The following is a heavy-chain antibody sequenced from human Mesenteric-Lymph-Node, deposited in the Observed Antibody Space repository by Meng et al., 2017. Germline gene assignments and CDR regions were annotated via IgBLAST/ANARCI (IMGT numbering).Heavy chain of an antibody. D-gene: IGHD3-22*01. Sequence: SETLSLTCAVYGGSFSGYYWSWIRQPPGKGLEWIGEINHSGSTYYNPSLKSRVTISVDTSKNQFSLKLSSVTAADTAVYYCASSYYYDSSGYYFPRNWFDPWGQGTLVTVPQ. V-gene: IGHV4-34*01. CDR1: GGSFSGYY. CDR2: INHSGST. J-gene: IGHJ5*02. CDR3: ASSYYYDSSGYYFPRNWFDP.